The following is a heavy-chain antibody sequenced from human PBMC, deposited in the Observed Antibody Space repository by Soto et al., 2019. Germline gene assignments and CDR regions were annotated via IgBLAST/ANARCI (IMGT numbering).Heavy chain of an antibody. V-gene: IGHV4-31*03. CDR1: GGSISSGGYY. D-gene: IGHD2-2*01. CDR3: ASGLGYCSSTSCYSSWFDP. CDR2: IYYSGST. Sequence: SETLSLTCTVSGGSISSGGYYWSWIRQHPGKGLEWIGYIYYSGSTYYNPSLKSRVTISVGTSKNQFSLKLSSVTAADTAVYYCASGLGYCSSTSCYSSWFDPWGQGTLVTVSS. J-gene: IGHJ5*02.